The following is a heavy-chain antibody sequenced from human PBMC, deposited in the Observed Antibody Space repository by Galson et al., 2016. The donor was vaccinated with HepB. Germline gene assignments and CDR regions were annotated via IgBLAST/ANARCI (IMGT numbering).Heavy chain of an antibody. D-gene: IGHD2-15*01. CDR3: ARTYCSGGSCYLEYFQH. V-gene: IGHV5-51*01. Sequence: QSGAEVKKPGESLNTSCKTSGYSFTTYWIGWVRQMPGKGLEFMGIIYPGDSDTRYSPSFQGQVTISADKSTSTAYLQWVSLKVSDTAMYYCARTYCSGGSCYLEYFQHWGQGTLVTVSS. CDR1: GYSFTTYW. CDR2: IYPGDSDT. J-gene: IGHJ1*01.